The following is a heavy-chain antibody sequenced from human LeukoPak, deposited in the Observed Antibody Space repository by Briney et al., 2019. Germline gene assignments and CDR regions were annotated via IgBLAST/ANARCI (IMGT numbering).Heavy chain of an antibody. CDR1: GGSISSSNW. CDR3: ANRMARGVIITAFDI. CDR2: IYHSGST. D-gene: IGHD3-10*01. V-gene: IGHV4-4*02. Sequence: PSETLSLTCAVSGGSISSSNWWSWVRQPPGKGLEWIGEIYHSGSTNYNPSLKSRVTISVDKSKNQFSLKLSSVTAADTAVYYCANRMARGVIITAFDIWGQGTMVTVSS. J-gene: IGHJ3*02.